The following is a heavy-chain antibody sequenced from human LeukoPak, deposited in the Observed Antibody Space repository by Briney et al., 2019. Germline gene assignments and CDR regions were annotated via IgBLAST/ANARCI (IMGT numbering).Heavy chain of an antibody. J-gene: IGHJ6*02. Sequence: ASVKVSCKASGYTFTSYGISWVRQAPGQGLEWMGWISAYNGNTNYAQKLQGRVTMTTDTSTSTAYMELRSLRSDDTAVYYCARRYCSGGSCYYSNYYGMDVWGQGTTVTVSS. V-gene: IGHV1-18*01. CDR1: GYTFTSYG. CDR3: ARRYCSGGSCYYSNYYGMDV. CDR2: ISAYNGNT. D-gene: IGHD2-15*01.